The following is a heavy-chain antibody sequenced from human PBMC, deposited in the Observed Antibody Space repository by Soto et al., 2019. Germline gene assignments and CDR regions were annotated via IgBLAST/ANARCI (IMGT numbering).Heavy chain of an antibody. V-gene: IGHV4-34*01. J-gene: IGHJ6*02. CDR3: ARGIVGATTHYYYYALDV. Sequence: QVQLQQWGAGLLKPSETLSLTCAVYGGSFSGYYWSWIRQPPGKGLEWIGEIDHSGSTNYNPSLKGRVTISVDTSKHQFSLKLTSASATATAVYYWARGIVGATTHYYYYALDVWGQRTTVIVSS. CDR2: IDHSGST. CDR1: GGSFSGYY. D-gene: IGHD1-26*01.